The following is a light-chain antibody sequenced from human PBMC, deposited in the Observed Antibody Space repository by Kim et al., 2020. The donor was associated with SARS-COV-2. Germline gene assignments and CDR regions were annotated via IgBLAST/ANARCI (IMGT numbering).Light chain of an antibody. V-gene: IGKV3-20*01. CDR1: QRVPSNH. J-gene: IGKJ1*01. CDR3: HQYDTSPRT. CDR2: GAS. Sequence: ETVLTQSPGTLSLSPGERATLSCRASQRVPSNHFGWYQQKPGQAPRLLIYGASNRATGIPHRFSGSGSGTDFTLTISRLEPEDFAVYSCHQYDTSPRTFGQGTKVDIK.